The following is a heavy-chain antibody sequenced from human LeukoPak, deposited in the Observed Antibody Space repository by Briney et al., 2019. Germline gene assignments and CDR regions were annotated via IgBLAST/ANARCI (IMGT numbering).Heavy chain of an antibody. D-gene: IGHD3-22*01. CDR3: ARDPNYYDSSGYYYHFDY. CDR2: INPSGGST. CDR1: GYTFTSYN. Sequence: ASVKVSCKASGYTFTSYNIHWVRQAPGQGLEWMGIINPSGGSTNYAQKFQGRVTMTRDTSTSTVYMELSSLRSEDTAVYYCARDPNYYDSSGYYYHFDYWGQGTLVTVSS. J-gene: IGHJ4*02. V-gene: IGHV1-46*01.